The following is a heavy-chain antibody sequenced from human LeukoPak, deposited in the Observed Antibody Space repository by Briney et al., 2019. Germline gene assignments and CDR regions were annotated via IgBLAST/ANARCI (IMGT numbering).Heavy chain of an antibody. CDR1: GFTFSSYG. CDR2: IWYDGSNK. D-gene: IGHD2-2*01. Sequence: GGSLRLSCAASGFTFSSYGMHWVRQAPGKGLEWVAVIWYDGSNKYYADSVKGRFTISRDNSKNTLYLQVNSLRAEDTAVYYCARSDIVVVPAAIYYYYGMDVWGQGTTVTVSS. CDR3: ARSDIVVVPAAIYYYYGMDV. V-gene: IGHV3-33*01. J-gene: IGHJ6*02.